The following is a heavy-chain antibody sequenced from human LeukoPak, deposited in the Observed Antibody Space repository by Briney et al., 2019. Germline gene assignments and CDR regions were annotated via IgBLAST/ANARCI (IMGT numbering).Heavy chain of an antibody. CDR1: GGSISSGGYY. CDR3: AREARGSGQEAFDY. Sequence: PSETLSLTCTVSGGSISSGGYYWSWIRQHPGKGLEWIGYIYYSGSTYYNPSPKSRVTISVDTSKNQFSLKLSSVTAADTAVYYCAREARGSGQEAFDYWGQGTLVTVSS. J-gene: IGHJ4*02. CDR2: IYYSGST. V-gene: IGHV4-31*03. D-gene: IGHD3-10*01.